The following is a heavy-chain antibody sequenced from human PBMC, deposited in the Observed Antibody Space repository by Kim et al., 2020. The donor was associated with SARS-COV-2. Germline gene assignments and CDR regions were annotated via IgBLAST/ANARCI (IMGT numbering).Heavy chain of an antibody. CDR1: GGSISSSSYY. CDR3: ARRKGSYGYGSRLNWYFDL. J-gene: IGHJ2*01. Sequence: SETLSLTCTVSGGSISSSSYYWGWIRQPPGKGLEWIGSIYYSGSTYYNPSLKSRVTISVDTSKNQFSLKLSSVTAADTAVYYCARRKGSYGYGSRLNWYFDLWGRGTLVTVSS. V-gene: IGHV4-39*01. D-gene: IGHD5-18*01. CDR2: IYYSGST.